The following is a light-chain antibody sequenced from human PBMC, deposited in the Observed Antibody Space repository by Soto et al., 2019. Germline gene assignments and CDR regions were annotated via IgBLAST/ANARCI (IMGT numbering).Light chain of an antibody. Sequence: EVVLTQSPATLSVSPGGRATLSCRASRSVSIKLACYQRKPGQAPRLLIYDTSTRATGIPARFSGSGSGTEFTLTISSLQSEDFAVYYCQQYNKWPPITFGQGTRLEIK. J-gene: IGKJ5*01. CDR2: DTS. CDR1: RSVSIK. CDR3: QQYNKWPPIT. V-gene: IGKV3-15*01.